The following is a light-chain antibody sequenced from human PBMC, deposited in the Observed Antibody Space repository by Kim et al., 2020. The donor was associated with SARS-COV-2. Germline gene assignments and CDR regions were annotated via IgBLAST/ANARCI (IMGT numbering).Light chain of an antibody. CDR1: QSVSSN. V-gene: IGKV3-15*01. Sequence: SSGERATLACRASQSVSSNLAWYQQKPGQAPRLLIYGASTRATGIPAMCSGSGSGTEFTLTISSLQSEDFAVYYCQQYNNWPPWTFGQGTKVDIK. CDR3: QQYNNWPPWT. J-gene: IGKJ1*01. CDR2: GAS.